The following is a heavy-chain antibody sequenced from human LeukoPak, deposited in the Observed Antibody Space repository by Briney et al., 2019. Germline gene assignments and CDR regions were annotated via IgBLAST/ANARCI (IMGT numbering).Heavy chain of an antibody. Sequence: PGGSLRLSCTGSGFSFTNYAMHWVRQAPGEGLEWVAVISYDESKIYYADSVKGRFTISRDLSTNTLYLQMNSLTTEDTAMYFCARRPVAAEYFQHWGQGTLVTVS. J-gene: IGHJ1*01. CDR1: GFSFTNYA. CDR3: ARRPVAAEYFQH. V-gene: IGHV3-30*03. D-gene: IGHD6-25*01. CDR2: ISYDESKI.